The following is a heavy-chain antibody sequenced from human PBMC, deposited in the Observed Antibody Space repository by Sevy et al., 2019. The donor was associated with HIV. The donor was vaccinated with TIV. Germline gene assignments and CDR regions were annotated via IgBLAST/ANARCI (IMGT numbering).Heavy chain of an antibody. D-gene: IGHD3-3*01. CDR3: ARDFTIFGVVSGIDY. V-gene: IGHV3-21*04. J-gene: IGHJ4*01. CDR2: ISDDSRYI. CDR1: GFNFRTYS. Sequence: GGSLRLSCAASGFNFRTYSMNWVRQAPGKGLEWPSSISDDSRYIYYSDSVKGRFTISRANAKNLLFLQMNNLRVEDTAIYYCARDFTIFGVVSGIDYWGQGNLVTVS.